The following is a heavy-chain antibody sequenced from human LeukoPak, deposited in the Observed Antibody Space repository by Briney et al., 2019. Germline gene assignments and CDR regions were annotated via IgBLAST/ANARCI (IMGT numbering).Heavy chain of an antibody. CDR3: ARTADFWSGYLDFDY. V-gene: IGHV1-8*01. Sequence: ASVKVSCKASGYTFTSCDINWVRQATGQGLEWMGWMNPNSGNTGYAQKFQGRVTMTRSTSISTAYMELSSLRSEDTAVYYCARTADFWSGYLDFDYWGQGTLVTVSS. CDR2: MNPNSGNT. CDR1: GYTFTSCD. J-gene: IGHJ4*02. D-gene: IGHD3-3*01.